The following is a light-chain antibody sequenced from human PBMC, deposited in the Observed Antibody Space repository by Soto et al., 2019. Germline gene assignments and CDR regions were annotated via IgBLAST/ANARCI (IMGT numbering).Light chain of an antibody. V-gene: IGLV1-44*01. CDR3: AAWDDSLNGPSV. J-gene: IGLJ1*01. CDR2: SNN. CDR1: SSNIGSNT. Sequence: QSVLTQPPSASGTPGQRVTISCAGSSSNIGSNTVNWYQQLPGTAPKLLIYSNNQRPSGVPDRFSGSKSGTSASLAISGLQSEDEADYYCAAWDDSLNGPSVFATGPKVIVL.